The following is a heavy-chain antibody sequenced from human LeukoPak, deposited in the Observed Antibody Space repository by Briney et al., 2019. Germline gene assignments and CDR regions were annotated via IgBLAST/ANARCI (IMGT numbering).Heavy chain of an antibody. J-gene: IGHJ4*02. CDR3: ARKVAATVTTNYFDY. Sequence: GASVKVSCKASGYTLTGYYMHWVRQAPGQGLEWMGRINPNSGGTNYAQKFQGRVTMTRDTSISTAYMELSRLRSDDTAVYYCARKVAATVTTNYFDYWGQGTLVTVSS. CDR1: GYTLTGYY. D-gene: IGHD4-17*01. V-gene: IGHV1-2*06. CDR2: INPNSGGT.